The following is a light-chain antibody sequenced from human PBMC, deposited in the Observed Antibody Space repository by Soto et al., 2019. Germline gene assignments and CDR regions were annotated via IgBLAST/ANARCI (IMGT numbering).Light chain of an antibody. J-gene: IGKJ1*01. CDR3: QQYNEWPRA. V-gene: IGKV3-15*01. CDR2: GAS. CDR1: RSVSIN. Sequence: EVVLTHSPGTLSLSXGERATLSXXASRSVSINLAWYQQKNGQAPRLLIYGASTRATGIPVRFSGSGSGTEFTLTISSLQSEDFAVYYCQQYNEWPRAFGQGTKVDIK.